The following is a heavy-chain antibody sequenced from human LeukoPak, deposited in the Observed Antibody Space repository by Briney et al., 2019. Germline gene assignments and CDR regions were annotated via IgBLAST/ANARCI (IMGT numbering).Heavy chain of an antibody. CDR2: INTSGST. Sequence: SETLSLTCTVSGGSISSGSYYWSWIRQPAGKGLEWIGRINTSGSTNYNPSLKSRVTMSVDTSKNQFSLKLSSVTAADTAVYYCARDRSGVIRGADYYCYMDVWGKGTTVTISS. V-gene: IGHV4-61*02. CDR3: ARDRSGVIRGADYYCYMDV. CDR1: GGSISSGSYY. J-gene: IGHJ6*03. D-gene: IGHD1-26*01.